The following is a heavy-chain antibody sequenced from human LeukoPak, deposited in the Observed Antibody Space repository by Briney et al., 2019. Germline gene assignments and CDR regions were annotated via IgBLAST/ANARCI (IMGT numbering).Heavy chain of an antibody. V-gene: IGHV1-3*03. Sequence: GASVKVSCKASGYTFTSYAMHWVRQAPGQRLEWMGWINAGNGNTKYSQEFQGRVTITRDTSASTAYMELSSLRSEDMAVYYCARTQKTKYYDILTGYYPPVYYFDYWGQGTLVTVSS. D-gene: IGHD3-9*01. J-gene: IGHJ4*02. CDR3: ARTQKTKYYDILTGYYPPVYYFDY. CDR2: INAGNGNT. CDR1: GYTFTSYA.